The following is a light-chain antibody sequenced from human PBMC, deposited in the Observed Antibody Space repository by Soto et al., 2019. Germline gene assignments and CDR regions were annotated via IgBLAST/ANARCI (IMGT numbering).Light chain of an antibody. Sequence: EIVLTQSPATLSLSPGTGATLSCRASQIVTSSVAWYQQRPGQAPRLLIYDTFTRDTGIPARFSAKGAGTDFTLTISSLEPEDSAVYFCQLRSDWPPTYTFGQGTKLE. J-gene: IGKJ2*01. CDR2: DTF. V-gene: IGKV3-11*01. CDR1: QIVTSS. CDR3: QLRSDWPPTYT.